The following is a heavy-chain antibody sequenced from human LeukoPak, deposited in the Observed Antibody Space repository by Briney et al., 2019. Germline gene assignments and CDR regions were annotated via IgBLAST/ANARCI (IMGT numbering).Heavy chain of an antibody. CDR1: GYSISSGNY. CDR3: ARVYGSGSYYNGYYYYYMDV. V-gene: IGHV4-38-2*02. D-gene: IGHD3-10*01. J-gene: IGHJ6*03. Sequence: SETLSLTCTVSGYSISSGNYWGWIRQPPGKGLEWIGSIYYSGSTYYNPSLKSRVTISVDTSKNQFSLKLSSVTAADTAVYYCARVYGSGSYYNGYYYYYMDVWGKGTTVTISS. CDR2: IYYSGST.